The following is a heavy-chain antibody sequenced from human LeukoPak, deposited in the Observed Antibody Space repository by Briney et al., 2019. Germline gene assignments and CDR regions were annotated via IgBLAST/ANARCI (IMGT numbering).Heavy chain of an antibody. CDR2: ISSSGTTI. Sequence: GGSLRLSCAASGFTFSSYAMSWVRQAPGKGLEWVSYISSSGTTIYYADSVKGRFTISRDNAKNSLWLQMNSLRAADTAVYYCARDARYYYGSGSLGLFDYWGQGTLVTVSS. CDR1: GFTFSSYA. J-gene: IGHJ4*02. V-gene: IGHV3-48*03. CDR3: ARDARYYYGSGSLGLFDY. D-gene: IGHD3-10*01.